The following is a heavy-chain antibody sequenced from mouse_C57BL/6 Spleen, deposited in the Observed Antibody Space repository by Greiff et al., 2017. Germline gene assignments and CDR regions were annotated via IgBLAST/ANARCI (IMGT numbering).Heavy chain of an antibody. CDR3: ARDITTVVAWYFDY. J-gene: IGHJ2*01. V-gene: IGHV1-61*01. Sequence: QVQLQQPGAELVRPGSSVKLSCKASGYTFTSYWMDWVKQRPGQGLEWIGNIYPSDSETHYNQKFKDKATLTVDKSSSTAYMQLSSQTSEDSAVYYCARDITTVVAWYFDYWGQGTTLTVSS. CDR1: GYTFTSYW. D-gene: IGHD1-1*01. CDR2: IYPSDSET.